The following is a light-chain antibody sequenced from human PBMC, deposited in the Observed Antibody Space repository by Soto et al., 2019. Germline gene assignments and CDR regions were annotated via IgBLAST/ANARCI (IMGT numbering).Light chain of an antibody. V-gene: IGLV2-14*01. J-gene: IGLJ1*01. CDR3: CSFTSSDTHV. CDR1: SSDFGGYDF. CDR2: DVT. Sequence: QPVLTQPASVSGSPWQSITISCTGTSSDFGGYDFVSWHQQRPGKAPKLMIYDVTNRPSGVSNRFSGSKSGNTASLTISGLQAEDEADYYCCSFTSSDTHVFGTGTKVTVL.